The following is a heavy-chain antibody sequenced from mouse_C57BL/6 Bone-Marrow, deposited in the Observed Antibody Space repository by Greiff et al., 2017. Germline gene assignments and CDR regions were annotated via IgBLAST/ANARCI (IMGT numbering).Heavy chain of an antibody. D-gene: IGHD1-1*01. Sequence: VQLQQSGAELVKPGASVKLSCKASGYTFTSYWMHWVKQRPGQGLEWIGMIHPNSGSTNYNEKFKSKATLTVDKSSSTAYMQLSSLTSEDSAVYYCARGDYYYGSSWYFDVGGTGTTVTVSS. V-gene: IGHV1-64*01. CDR2: IHPNSGST. CDR3: ARGDYYYGSSWYFDV. J-gene: IGHJ1*03. CDR1: GYTFTSYW.